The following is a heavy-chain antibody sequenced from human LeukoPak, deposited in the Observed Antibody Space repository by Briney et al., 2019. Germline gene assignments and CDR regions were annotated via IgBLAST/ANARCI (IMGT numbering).Heavy chain of an antibody. CDR1: GFTFSSYG. Sequence: GGSLRLSCAASGFTFSSYGMSWVGQAPGKGLEWVSGISISGGRTYYADSVKGRFTISRDNSKNTVFLQMSSLRVEDTAIYYCAKDRDGGSTTTAKGFDYWAQGTLVTVSS. J-gene: IGHJ4*02. CDR3: AKDRDGGSTTTAKGFDY. CDR2: ISISGGRT. V-gene: IGHV3-23*01. D-gene: IGHD2/OR15-2a*01.